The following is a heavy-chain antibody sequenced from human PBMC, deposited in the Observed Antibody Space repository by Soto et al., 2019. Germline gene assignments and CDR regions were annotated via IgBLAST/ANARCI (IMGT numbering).Heavy chain of an antibody. CDR3: VCGGSFFVY. D-gene: IGHD3-16*01. Sequence: EVQLVESGGGLVQPGGSLRLSCAASGFTFSTYWRTWVRRPPGKGLGRVANLDQEGIERYYVDFGRGRFTISRDNAKNSPYQQMNSLRAGDTAVYYCVCGGSFFVYWGQGTLVTVSP. J-gene: IGHJ4*02. CDR1: GFTFSTYW. CDR2: LDQEGIER. V-gene: IGHV3-7*01.